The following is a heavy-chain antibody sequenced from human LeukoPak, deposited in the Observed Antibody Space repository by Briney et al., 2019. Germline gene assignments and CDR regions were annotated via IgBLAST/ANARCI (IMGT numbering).Heavy chain of an antibody. CDR3: ARAGVWDYNDSSGYHNGAFDI. D-gene: IGHD3-22*01. CDR1: GYTFSGYY. CDR2: INPNSGGT. V-gene: IGHV1-2*02. Sequence: ASVKVSCKASGYTFSGYYMQWVRQAPGQGLEWMGWINPNSGGTNYAQKFQGRVTMARDTSISTAYMELSRLRSDDTAFYYCARAGVWDYNDSSGYHNGAFDIWGQGTMVTVSS. J-gene: IGHJ3*02.